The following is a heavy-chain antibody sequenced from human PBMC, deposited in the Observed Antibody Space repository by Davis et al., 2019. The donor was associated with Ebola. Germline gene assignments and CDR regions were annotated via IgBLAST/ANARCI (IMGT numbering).Heavy chain of an antibody. Sequence: ASVKVSCKASGYTFTSYAMHWVRQAPGQRLEWMGWINAGNGNTKYSQKFQGRVTITRDTSASTAYMELSSLRSEDTAVYYCARVLASEWSDSSGYSGDDAFDIWGQGTMVTVSS. V-gene: IGHV1-3*01. CDR3: ARVLASEWSDSSGYSGDDAFDI. J-gene: IGHJ3*02. CDR1: GYTFTSYA. D-gene: IGHD3-22*01. CDR2: INAGNGNT.